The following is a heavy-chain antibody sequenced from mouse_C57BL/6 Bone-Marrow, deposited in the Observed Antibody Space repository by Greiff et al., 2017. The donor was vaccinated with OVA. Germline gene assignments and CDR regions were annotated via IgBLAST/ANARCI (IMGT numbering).Heavy chain of an antibody. V-gene: IGHV1-63*01. CDR3: ARRGGSYYGSSYWYFDV. J-gene: IGHJ1*03. Sequence: QVQLQQSGAELVRPGTSVKMSCKASGYTFTNYWIGWAKQRPGHGLEWIGDIYTGGGYTNYNEKFKGKATLTADKSSSTAYMQFSSLTSEDSAIYYCARRGGSYYGSSYWYFDVWGTGTTVTVSS. D-gene: IGHD1-1*01. CDR2: IYTGGGYT. CDR1: GYTFTNYW.